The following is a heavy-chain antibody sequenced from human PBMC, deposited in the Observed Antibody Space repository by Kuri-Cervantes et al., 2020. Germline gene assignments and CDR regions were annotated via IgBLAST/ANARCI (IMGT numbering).Heavy chain of an antibody. V-gene: IGHV1-18*01. D-gene: IGHD4-17*01. CDR3: ARLTVTNKRTTVDY. J-gene: IGHJ4*02. Sequence: ASVKVSCKASGYTFTSYGISWVRQAPGQGLEWMGWISAYNGNTNYAQKLQGRVTMTTDTSTSTAYMELSSLRSEDTAVYYCARLTVTNKRTTVDYWGQGTLVTVSS. CDR1: GYTFTSYG. CDR2: ISAYNGNT.